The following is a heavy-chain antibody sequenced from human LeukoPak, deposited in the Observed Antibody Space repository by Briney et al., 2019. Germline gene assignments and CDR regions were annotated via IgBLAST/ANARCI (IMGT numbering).Heavy chain of an antibody. V-gene: IGHV3-74*01. CDR2: ISNDGTST. CDR3: VQYSSSPVPLG. CDR1: GLIFSNYW. J-gene: IGHJ4*02. Sequence: GGSLRLSCEVSGLIFSNYWMHWVRQAPGKGLVWVSRISNDGTSTGYADSVKGRFTISRDNGKNTLYLQMNSLKGEDTAVYYCVQYSSSPVPLGWGQGTLVTVSS. D-gene: IGHD6-6*01.